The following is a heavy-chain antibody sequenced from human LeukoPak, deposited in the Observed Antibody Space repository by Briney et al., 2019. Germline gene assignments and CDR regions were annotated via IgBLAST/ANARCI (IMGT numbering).Heavy chain of an antibody. J-gene: IGHJ4*02. V-gene: IGHV3-21*01. CDR1: GFTFSSYA. CDR2: ISSRSSYK. CDR3: ARRSAWYFDS. Sequence: GGSLRLSCAASGFTFSSYAMNWVRQAPGKGLEWVSTISSRSSYKYHADSMKGRFTISRDNAKNSLYLQMNSLRAEDTAVYYCARRSAWYFDSWGQGTLVTVSS. D-gene: IGHD6-19*01.